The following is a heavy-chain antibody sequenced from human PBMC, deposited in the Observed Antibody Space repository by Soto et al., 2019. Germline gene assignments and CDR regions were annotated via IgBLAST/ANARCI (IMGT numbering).Heavy chain of an antibody. V-gene: IGHV5-51*01. CDR3: TRPLDSSGWFDY. CDR1: GYTFTNYW. Sequence: PGESLKISCKGSGYTFTNYWIGWVRQLPGKGLECMGIIYPGDSDTRYSPSFQGQVTISADKSISTAYLQWSSLKASDTAMYYCTRPLDSSGWFDYWGQGTLVTVSS. J-gene: IGHJ5*01. CDR2: IYPGDSDT. D-gene: IGHD6-19*01.